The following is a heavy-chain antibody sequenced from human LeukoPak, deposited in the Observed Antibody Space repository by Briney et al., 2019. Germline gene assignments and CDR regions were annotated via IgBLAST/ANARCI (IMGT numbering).Heavy chain of an antibody. D-gene: IGHD2-2*01. CDR2: MNPNSGNT. V-gene: IGHV1-8*03. J-gene: IGHJ3*02. Sequence: ASVKVSCKASGYTFTSYDINWVRQATGQGREWMGWMNPNSGNTGYAQKFQGRVTNTRNTSISTAYMELSRLRSEATAVYYCASYSPLEAVPDATYDAFDIWGQGAMVTVSS. CDR3: ASYSPLEAVPDATYDAFDI. CDR1: GYTFTSYD.